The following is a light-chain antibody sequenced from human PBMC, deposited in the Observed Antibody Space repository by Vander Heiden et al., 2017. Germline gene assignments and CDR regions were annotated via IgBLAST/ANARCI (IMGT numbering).Light chain of an antibody. CDR2: DPS. J-gene: IGKJ4*01. Sequence: VLTQSPATLSVSPGEGATLSCRASQSVRNKLAWYQQKPGQPPRLLIYDPSTRAAGIPARFSGSGSETEFTLTISSLRSEDFAVYYCQQYGNWPPVTFGGGTKVDVK. CDR3: QQYGNWPPVT. CDR1: QSVRNK. V-gene: IGKV3-15*01.